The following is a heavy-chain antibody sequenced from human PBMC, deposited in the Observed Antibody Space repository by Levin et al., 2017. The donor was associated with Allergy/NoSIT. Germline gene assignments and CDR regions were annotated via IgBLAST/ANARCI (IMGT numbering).Heavy chain of an antibody. CDR3: ARGGSSAGYDY. J-gene: IGHJ4*01. CDR1: GYTFTTYD. CDR2: ISTYNGNT. D-gene: IGHD6-25*01. Sequence: PVASVKVSCKASGYTFTTYDITWARQAPGQGLEWMGWISTYNGNTNYAQKFQGRVTLTTDKSTSTDYMELRSLGSDDTSVYYCARGGSSAGYDYWGHGSLVTVSS. V-gene: IGHV1-18*01.